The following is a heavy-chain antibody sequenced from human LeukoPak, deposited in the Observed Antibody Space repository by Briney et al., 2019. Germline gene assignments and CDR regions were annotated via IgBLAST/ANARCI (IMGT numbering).Heavy chain of an antibody. CDR1: GYTFTSDG. Sequence: ASVKVSCKASGYTFTSDGISWVRQAPGQGLEWMGWISAYNGNTNYAQKLQGRVTMTTDTSTSTAYMELRSLRSDDTAVYYCARVMIGPAHEDGWWYFDLWGRGTLVIVSS. CDR2: ISAYNGNT. D-gene: IGHD2-21*01. V-gene: IGHV1-18*01. J-gene: IGHJ2*01. CDR3: ARVMIGPAHEDGWWYFDL.